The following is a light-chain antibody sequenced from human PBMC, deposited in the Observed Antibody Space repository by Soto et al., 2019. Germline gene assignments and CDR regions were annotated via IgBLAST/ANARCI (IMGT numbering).Light chain of an antibody. V-gene: IGKV1-17*01. CDR1: ETISSD. CDR3: QHYNSYSEA. Sequence: DIQMTHSPSSLSASVGDRVTLTCRASETISSDLNWYQQRPGKAPNLLISGASSLQTGVPSRFSGSGSGTEFTLTISSLQPDDFATYYCQHYNSYSEAFGQGTKVDIK. CDR2: GAS. J-gene: IGKJ1*01.